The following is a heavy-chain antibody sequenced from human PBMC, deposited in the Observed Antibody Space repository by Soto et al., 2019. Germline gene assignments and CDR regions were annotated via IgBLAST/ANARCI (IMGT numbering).Heavy chain of an antibody. D-gene: IGHD1-1*01. J-gene: IGHJ3*02. CDR2: IYHSGTT. CDR3: VRPLYNWSDQGAFDI. Sequence: KTSETLSLTCAVSGYSISSGYYWGWIRQPPGKGMEWIGSIYHSGTTYYNPSLKSRVTMSVDTSKNQFSLRLNSVTAADTAVYYCVRPLYNWSDQGAFDIWGQGTMVTVSS. V-gene: IGHV4-38-2*01. CDR1: GYSISSGYY.